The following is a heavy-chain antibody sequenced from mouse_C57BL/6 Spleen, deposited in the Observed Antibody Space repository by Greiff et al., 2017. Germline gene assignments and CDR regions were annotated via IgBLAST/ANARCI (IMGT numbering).Heavy chain of an antibody. CDR2: IYTRDGST. CDR3: ERRGYYGCSYQYYFDY. J-gene: IGHJ2*01. V-gene: IGHV1-78*01. Sequence: VQLQQSDAELVKPGASVKISCKASGYTFTDYTIHWIKQRPEQGLEWIGYIYTRDGSTKYNEKFKGKATLTADKSSRTAYMQLNILTSEDSAVYFCERRGYYGCSYQYYFDYWGQGTTLTVSS. CDR1: GYTFTDYT. D-gene: IGHD1-1*01.